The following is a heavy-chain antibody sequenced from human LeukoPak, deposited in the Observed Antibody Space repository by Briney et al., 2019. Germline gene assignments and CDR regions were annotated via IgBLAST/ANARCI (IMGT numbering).Heavy chain of an antibody. Sequence: GESLKISWKGSGYRFTSYWIGWVPQMPGKGLEWMGIIYPGDSDTRYSPSFQGQVTISADKSISTAYLQWSSLKASDTAMYYRARRNRDYDILTGYYPAWFDPWGQGTLVTVSS. CDR3: ARRNRDYDILTGYYPAWFDP. CDR1: GYRFTSYW. J-gene: IGHJ5*02. D-gene: IGHD3-9*01. CDR2: IYPGDSDT. V-gene: IGHV5-51*01.